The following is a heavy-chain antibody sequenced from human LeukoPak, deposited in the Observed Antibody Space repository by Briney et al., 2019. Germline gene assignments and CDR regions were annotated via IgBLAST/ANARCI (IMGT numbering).Heavy chain of an antibody. V-gene: IGHV1-69*05. CDR2: IIPIFGTA. CDR1: GGTFSSYA. CDR3: ARATHSYGSSYAFDI. Sequence: SVKVSCKASGGTFSSYAISWVRQAPGQGLEWMGGIIPIFGTASYAQKFQGRVTITTDESTSTAYMELSSLRSEDTAVYYCARATHSYGSSYAFDIWGQGTMVTVSS. J-gene: IGHJ3*02. D-gene: IGHD5-18*01.